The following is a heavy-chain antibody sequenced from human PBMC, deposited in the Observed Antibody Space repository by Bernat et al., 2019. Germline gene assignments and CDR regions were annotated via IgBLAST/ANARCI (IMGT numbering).Heavy chain of an antibody. J-gene: IGHJ4*02. CDR1: GYNFANYW. V-gene: IGHV5-51*03. CDR2: IYPGDSDT. Sequence: EVQLVQSGAEVKKPGESLKISCKGFGYNFANYWIGWVRQMPGKGLDWMAIIYPGDSDTRYNPSFQGQVTISADKSINTAYLQWSSLKASDTAMYYCTRPLGWGSSGFSPSWGQGTLVTVSS. CDR3: TRPLGWGSSGFSPS. D-gene: IGHD3-22*01.